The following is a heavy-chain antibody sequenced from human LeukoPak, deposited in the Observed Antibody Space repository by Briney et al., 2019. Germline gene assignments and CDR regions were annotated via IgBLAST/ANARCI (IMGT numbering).Heavy chain of an antibody. CDR3: AKEYSSGRIDY. CDR2: IWYDGSNK. CDR1: GFTFGSYG. V-gene: IGHV3-33*03. Sequence: PGRSLRLSCAASGFTFGSYGMHWVRQAPGKGLEWVAVIWYDGSNKYYADSVKGRFTISRDNSKNTLHLQTNSLRAEDTGVYYCAKEYSSGRIDYWGQGTLVTVSS. J-gene: IGHJ4*02. D-gene: IGHD6-19*01.